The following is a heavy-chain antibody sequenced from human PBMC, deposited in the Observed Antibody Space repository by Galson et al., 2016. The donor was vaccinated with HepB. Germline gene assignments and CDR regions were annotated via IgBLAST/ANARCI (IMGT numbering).Heavy chain of an antibody. Sequence: SVKVSCKASGGTFSNYAISWVRQAPGQGLEWMGGIIPIFGTANYAQKFQGRVTITADESTSTAYMELSSLRSEDTAVYYCAQPRTTVTTLYYYYGMDCWGQGTTVTASS. CDR3: AQPRTTVTTLYYYYGMDC. CDR1: GGTFSNYA. CDR2: IIPIFGTA. D-gene: IGHD4-17*01. J-gene: IGHJ6*02. V-gene: IGHV1-69*13.